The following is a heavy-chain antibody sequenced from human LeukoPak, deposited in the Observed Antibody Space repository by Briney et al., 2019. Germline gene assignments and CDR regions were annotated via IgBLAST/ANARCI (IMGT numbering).Heavy chain of an antibody. Sequence: ASVKVSCKASGYTFTSYAMNWVRQAPGQGLEWMGWINTNTGNPTYAQGFTGRFVLSLDTSVSTAYLQISSLKAEDTAVYYCARGIVGATTDYFDYWAQGTLVTVSS. V-gene: IGHV7-4-1*02. CDR3: ARGIVGATTDYFDY. CDR2: INTNTGNP. D-gene: IGHD1-26*01. CDR1: GYTFTSYA. J-gene: IGHJ4*02.